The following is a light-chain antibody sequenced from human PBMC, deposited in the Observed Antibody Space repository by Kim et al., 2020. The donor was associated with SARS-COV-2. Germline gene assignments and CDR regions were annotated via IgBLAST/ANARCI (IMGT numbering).Light chain of an antibody. J-gene: IGKJ2*01. CDR2: AAS. CDR1: QSISTY. V-gene: IGKV1-39*01. CDR3: QQSHRFPRT. Sequence: DIQLTQSPSSLSASVRDRVNITCRASQSISTYLNWYQQKPGKAPKLLIYAASGLQSGVPSRFSGSVSETDFTLTISSLQPEDFATYYCQQSHRFPRTFGQGTKLEI.